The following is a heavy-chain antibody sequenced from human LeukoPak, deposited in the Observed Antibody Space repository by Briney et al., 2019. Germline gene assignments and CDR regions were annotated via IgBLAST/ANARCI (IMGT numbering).Heavy chain of an antibody. CDR1: GFTFSSYG. V-gene: IGHV3-30*03. CDR3: ARVGVAVTEPYFDY. J-gene: IGHJ4*02. Sequence: PGGSLRLSCAASGFTFSSYGMHWVRQAPGKGLEWVAVISYDGSNKYYADSVKGRFTISRDNSKNTLYLQMNSLRAEDTAVYYCARVGVAVTEPYFDYWGQGTLVTVSS. CDR2: ISYDGSNK. D-gene: IGHD6-19*01.